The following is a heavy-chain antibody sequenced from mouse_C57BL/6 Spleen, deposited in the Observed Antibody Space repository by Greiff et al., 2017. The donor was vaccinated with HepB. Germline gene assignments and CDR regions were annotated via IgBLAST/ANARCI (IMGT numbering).Heavy chain of an antibody. J-gene: IGHJ3*01. V-gene: IGHV1-50*01. CDR1: GYTFTSYW. CDR3: ARSSGYYPAWFAY. CDR2: IDPSDSYT. Sequence: QVQLQQPGAELVKPGASVKLSCKASGYTFTSYWMQWVKQRPGQGLEWIGEIDPSDSYTNYNQKFKGKATSTVDTSASTAYMQLSSLTSEDSAVYYCARSSGYYPAWFAYWGQGTLVTVSA. D-gene: IGHD2-3*01.